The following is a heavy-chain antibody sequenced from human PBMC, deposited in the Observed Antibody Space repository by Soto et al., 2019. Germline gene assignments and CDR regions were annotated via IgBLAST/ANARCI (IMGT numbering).Heavy chain of an antibody. D-gene: IGHD1-7*01. V-gene: IGHV3-30*18. CDR3: AKDRVGGTFYTPLAF. CDR1: GFNFDNYG. Sequence: GSLRLSCQASGFNFDNYGMHWVRQAPGKGLEWVAVITHDGSFQYYADSVEGRFTISRDNSKNTLSLHLNTLKPEDTAVYHCAKDRVGGTFYTPLAFWGQGTLVTVSS. CDR2: ITHDGSFQ. J-gene: IGHJ4*02.